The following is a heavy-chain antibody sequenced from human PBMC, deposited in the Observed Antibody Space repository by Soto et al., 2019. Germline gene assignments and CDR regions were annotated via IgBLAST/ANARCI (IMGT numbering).Heavy chain of an antibody. V-gene: IGHV3-33*01. CDR3: ARDRLYPIAVALDDRSYYYGMDV. D-gene: IGHD6-19*01. Sequence: QVQLVESGGGVVQPGRSLRLSCAASGFTFSSYGMHWVRQAPGKGLEWVAVIWYDGSNKYYADSVKGRFTISRDNSKNTLYLQMSSLRAEDTAVYYCARDRLYPIAVALDDRSYYYGMDVWGQGTTVTVSS. CDR1: GFTFSSYG. J-gene: IGHJ6*02. CDR2: IWYDGSNK.